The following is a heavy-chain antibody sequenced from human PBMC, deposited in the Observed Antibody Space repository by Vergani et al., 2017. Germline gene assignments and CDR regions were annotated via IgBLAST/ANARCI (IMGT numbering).Heavy chain of an antibody. CDR1: GFSLTTGGEG. CDR3: VHRLGYFDWDGAFDV. V-gene: IGHV2-5*01. J-gene: IGHJ3*01. Sequence: QITLRESGPTLVKPTQTLTLTCTFSGFSLTTGGEGVGWIRQPPGRALEWLAFVYWNDDERYSPSLKSRFTITKDTSKNEVILTMATMDPMDTATYYCVHRLGYFDWDGAFDVWGPGTMVTVSS. CDR2: VYWNDDE. D-gene: IGHD3-9*01.